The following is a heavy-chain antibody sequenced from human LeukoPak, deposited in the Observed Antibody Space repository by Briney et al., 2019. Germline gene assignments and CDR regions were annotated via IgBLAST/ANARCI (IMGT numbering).Heavy chain of an antibody. CDR3: ANAGVAAAFIY. CDR2: ISYDGSTK. V-gene: IGHV3-30*18. Sequence: GGSLRLSCTASGFTFSTYGMHWVRQAPGKGLEWVTLISYDGSTKYYSDSVKGRFTISRDNSKNTLYLQMNSLRAEDTAVYYCANAGVAAAFIYWGQGTLVTVSS. J-gene: IGHJ4*02. CDR1: GFTFSTYG. D-gene: IGHD6-13*01.